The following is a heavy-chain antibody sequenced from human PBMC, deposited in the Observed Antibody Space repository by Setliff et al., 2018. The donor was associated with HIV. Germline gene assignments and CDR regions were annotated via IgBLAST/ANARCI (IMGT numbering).Heavy chain of an antibody. CDR1: GGSISSSTYY. J-gene: IGHJ4*02. Sequence: LSLTCSVSGGSISSSTYYWGWIRQPPGKGLEWIGSMSYSGTTYDSPSLKRRVTISEDTSKNQFSLKLTSVTAADTAVYYCAMGSSGYPFDYWGQGSLVTVSS. V-gene: IGHV4-39*01. CDR3: AMGSSGYPFDY. CDR2: MSYSGTT. D-gene: IGHD3-22*01.